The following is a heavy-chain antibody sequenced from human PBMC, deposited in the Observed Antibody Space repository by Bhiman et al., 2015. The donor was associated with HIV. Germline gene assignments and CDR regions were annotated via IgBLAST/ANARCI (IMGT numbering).Heavy chain of an antibody. CDR3: AKDIQQLVQSDAFDI. J-gene: IGHJ3*02. CDR1: GFTFDDYA. Sequence: EVQLVESGGGLVQPGRSLRLSCAASGFTFDDYAMHWVRQAPGKGLEWVSGISWNSGSIGYADSVKGRFTISRDNAKNSLYLQMNSLRAEDTALYYCAKDIQQLVQSDAFDIWGQGTMVTVSS. D-gene: IGHD6-13*01. CDR2: ISWNSGSI. V-gene: IGHV3-9*01.